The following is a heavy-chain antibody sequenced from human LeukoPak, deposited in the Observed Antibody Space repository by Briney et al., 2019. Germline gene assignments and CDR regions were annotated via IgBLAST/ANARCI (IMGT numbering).Heavy chain of an antibody. V-gene: IGHV3-30*18. J-gene: IGHJ4*02. CDR2: ISYDGSSK. CDR3: AKAMVAMQLWVPFDY. CDR1: GFTFSGYG. D-gene: IGHD5-18*01. Sequence: GGSLRLSCAASGFTFSGYGIHWVRRAPGRGLEWVAVISYDGSSKYYADSVKGRFTISRDNSKNTLYLQMTSLRTEDTAVYYCAKAMVAMQLWVPFDYWGQGTLVAVSS.